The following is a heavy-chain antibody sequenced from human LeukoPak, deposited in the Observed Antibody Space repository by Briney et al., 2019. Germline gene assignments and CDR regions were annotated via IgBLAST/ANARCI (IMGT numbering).Heavy chain of an antibody. Sequence: SGGSLRLSCAASGFTFSSYEMNWVRQAPGKGLEWVSYISSSGSTIYYADSVKGRFTISRDNAKNSLYLQMNSLRAEDTAVYYCAKGDGSSWYVGSGMMDVWGKGTTVTVSS. CDR3: AKGDGSSWYVGSGMMDV. V-gene: IGHV3-48*03. J-gene: IGHJ6*04. CDR1: GFTFSSYE. CDR2: ISSSGSTI. D-gene: IGHD6-13*01.